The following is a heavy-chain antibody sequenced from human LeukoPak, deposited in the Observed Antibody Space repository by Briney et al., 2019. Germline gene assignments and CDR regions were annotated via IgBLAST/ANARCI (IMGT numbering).Heavy chain of an antibody. CDR2: IYYSGRT. D-gene: IGHD2/OR15-2a*01. CDR3: ARKNDFEI. Sequence: SETLSLTCSVSGGSISSDHWNWIRQTPGKGLEWIGCIYYSGRTYYNPSLKSRVTISVDMSKSQFSLRLTSVTAADTAVYYCARKNDFEIWGQGTVVIVSS. CDR1: GGSISSDH. V-gene: IGHV4-59*01. J-gene: IGHJ3*02.